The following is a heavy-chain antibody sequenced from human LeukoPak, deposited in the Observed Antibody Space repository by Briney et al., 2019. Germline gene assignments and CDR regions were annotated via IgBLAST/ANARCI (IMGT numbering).Heavy chain of an antibody. V-gene: IGHV4-61*01. CDR1: GGSVSSGSYY. CDR2: IYYSGST. D-gene: IGHD4-11*01. J-gene: IGHJ6*02. Sequence: SETLSLTCTVSGGSVSSGSYYWSWIRQPPGKGLEWIGYIYYSGSTNYNPSLKSRVTISVDTSKNQFSLKLSSVTAADTAVYYCASVPSNPYYYYGMDVWGQGTTVTVSS. CDR3: ASVPSNPYYYYGMDV.